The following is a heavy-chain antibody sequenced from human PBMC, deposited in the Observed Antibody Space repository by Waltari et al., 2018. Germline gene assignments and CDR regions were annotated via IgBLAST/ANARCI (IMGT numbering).Heavy chain of an antibody. Sequence: QVQLQESGPAVVKPSETLSLTCAVSGGSISGGYGWSWIRQAPGKGLEWIGNIYCNSGSTYYNPSLKSRVTISKDTSKNQFSLKLSSVTAADTAVYYCAGSMVVIADDAFDFWGQGLRVTVSS. J-gene: IGHJ3*01. CDR3: AGSMVVIADDAFDF. V-gene: IGHV4-38-2*01. CDR2: IYCNSGST. D-gene: IGHD2-21*01. CDR1: GGSISGGYG.